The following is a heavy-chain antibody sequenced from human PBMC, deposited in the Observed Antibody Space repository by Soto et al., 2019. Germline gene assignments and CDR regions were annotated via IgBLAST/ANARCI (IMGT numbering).Heavy chain of an antibody. CDR1: GGSISTGGLY. CDR2: IFYSGRT. Sequence: QVQLQESGPGLVKPSQTLSLTCTVSGGSISTGGLYWHWLRQFPGKGLEWIGSIFYSGRTCDNPSLTSRVVMSIEASKTRFSLRLSSVTAADTAVYYCAQALVFTGGDAFDLWGQGRLVTVSS. V-gene: IGHV4-31*03. CDR3: AQALVFTGGDAFDL. J-gene: IGHJ3*01. D-gene: IGHD1-1*01.